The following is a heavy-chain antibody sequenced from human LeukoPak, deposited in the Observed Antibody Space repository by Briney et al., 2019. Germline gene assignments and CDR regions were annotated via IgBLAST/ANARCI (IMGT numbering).Heavy chain of an antibody. CDR2: INPSSGGT. CDR3: AKRPRGNYLDPFDY. D-gene: IGHD3-10*01. Sequence: GGSLRLSCAVSGFTFNSFPLSWVRQSPGKGLEWVSGINPSSGGTYYADSVKGRFTISRDNSKTTLYLEMNSLRAEDTAVYYCAKRPRGNYLDPFDYWGQGTLVTVSS. V-gene: IGHV3-23*01. CDR1: GFTFNSFP. J-gene: IGHJ4*02.